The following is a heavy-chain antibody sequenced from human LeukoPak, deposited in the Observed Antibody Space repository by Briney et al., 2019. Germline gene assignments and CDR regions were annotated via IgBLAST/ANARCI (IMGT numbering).Heavy chain of an antibody. Sequence: PGGSLRLSCAASGFTFSTYAMLWIRQAPGRGLEWVAFIRSDGSNKDYADSVKGRFTISRDNSKNTLYLQMNSLRVEDTGVYYCATLSLNWNYNHYFDFWGQGTLVTISS. V-gene: IGHV3-30*02. CDR1: GFTFSTYA. CDR2: IRSDGSNK. D-gene: IGHD1-7*01. CDR3: ATLSLNWNYNHYFDF. J-gene: IGHJ4*02.